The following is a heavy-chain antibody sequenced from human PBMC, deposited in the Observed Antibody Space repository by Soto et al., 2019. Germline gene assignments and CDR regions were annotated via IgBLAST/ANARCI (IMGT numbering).Heavy chain of an antibody. Sequence: SETLSLTCTVSSGSISDYYWSWIRQPAGKGLEWIGRVFASGSTNYNPSLKSRVTMSVDTSRDQVSLRLRSVTRADTAVYYCARDQYDFRSGSYYYAMEVWGQGTKVTVSS. CDR1: SGSISDYY. CDR3: ARDQYDFRSGSYYYAMEV. CDR2: VFASGST. V-gene: IGHV4-4*07. D-gene: IGHD3-3*01. J-gene: IGHJ6*02.